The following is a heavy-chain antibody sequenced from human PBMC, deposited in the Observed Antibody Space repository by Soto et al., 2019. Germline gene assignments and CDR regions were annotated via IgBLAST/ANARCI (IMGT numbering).Heavy chain of an antibody. Sequence: PSETLSLTCTDSSGSISSYFWSWIRQPPGKGLEWIGCIYYSGNANYNPSLKSRVSMSVDTSKNHFSLKLSSVTAADTAVYYCAKNSAYSTSWYDAFEIWGPGTMVT. J-gene: IGHJ3*02. CDR2: IYYSGNA. CDR3: AKNSAYSTSWYDAFEI. D-gene: IGHD6-13*01. CDR1: SGSISSYF. V-gene: IGHV4-59*01.